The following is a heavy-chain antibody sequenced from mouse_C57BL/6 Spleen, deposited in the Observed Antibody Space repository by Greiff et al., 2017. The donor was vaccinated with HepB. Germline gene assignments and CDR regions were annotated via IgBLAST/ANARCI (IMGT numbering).Heavy chain of an antibody. J-gene: IGHJ2*01. CDR1: GYTFTDYY. CDR2: INPNNGGT. D-gene: IGHD1-1*01. CDR3: ARGVLRGAYFDY. Sequence: EVQLQQSGPELVKPGASVKISCKASGYTFTDYYMNWVKQSHGKSLEWIGDINPNNGGTSYNQKFKGKATLTVDKSSSTAYMELRSLTSEDSAVYYCARGVLRGAYFDYWGQGTTLTVSS. V-gene: IGHV1-26*01.